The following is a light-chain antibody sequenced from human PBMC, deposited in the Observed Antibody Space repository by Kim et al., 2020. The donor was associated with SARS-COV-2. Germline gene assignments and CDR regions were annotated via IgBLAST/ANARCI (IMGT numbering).Light chain of an antibody. Sequence: SAAVRDRVTITGRASHSISIWLAWYQQIPGKAPKLLIYKASSLESEVPSRFSGSGSGTKFTLTSSSLQPYDFATYYCQQYSSQLTFGQGTKVDIK. CDR1: HSISIW. CDR3: QQYSSQLT. CDR2: KAS. V-gene: IGKV1-5*03. J-gene: IGKJ1*01.